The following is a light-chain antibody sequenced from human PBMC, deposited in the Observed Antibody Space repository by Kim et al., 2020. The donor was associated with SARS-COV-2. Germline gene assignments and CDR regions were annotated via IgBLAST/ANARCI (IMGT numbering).Light chain of an antibody. CDR2: GGS. V-gene: IGKV3D-15*01. CDR1: ESVRRN. CDR3: QQYSNWPPYS. Sequence: VFRGERATLACRARESVRRNVAWYQQKPGQAPRRLIYGGSTRATGIPAKFSGSGWGTEFTLTISSLQSDDSAVYYCQQYSNWPPYSFGQGTKLEI. J-gene: IGKJ2*03.